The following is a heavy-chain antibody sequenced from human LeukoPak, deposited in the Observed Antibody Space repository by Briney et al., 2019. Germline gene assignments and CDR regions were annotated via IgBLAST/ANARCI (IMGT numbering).Heavy chain of an antibody. CDR2: ISWNSGSI. Sequence: SLRLSCAASGFTFDDYARHWVRQAPGKGLEWVSGISWNSGSIGYADSVKGRFTISRDNAKNSLYLQMNSLRAEDTALYYCAKDMTNGVCHHLYYYDSSGYCYDAFDIWGQGTMVTVSS. D-gene: IGHD3-22*01. CDR1: GFTFDDYA. V-gene: IGHV3-9*01. CDR3: AKDMTNGVCHHLYYYDSSGYCYDAFDI. J-gene: IGHJ3*02.